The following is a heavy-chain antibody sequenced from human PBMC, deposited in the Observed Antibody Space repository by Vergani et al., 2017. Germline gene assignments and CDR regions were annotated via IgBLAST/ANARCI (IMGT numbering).Heavy chain of an antibody. CDR2: IYTSGST. V-gene: IGHV4-61*02. CDR1: GGSISSGSYY. J-gene: IGHJ6*02. CDR3: AVIAAAATKFSPYYYWYGMDV. Sequence: QVQLQESGPGLVKPSQTLSLTCTVSGGSISSGSYYWSWIRQPAGKGLEWIGRIYTSGSTNYNPSLKSRVTISVDTSKNQFSLKLSSVTAADTAVYYCAVIAAAATKFSPYYYWYGMDVWGQGTTVTVSS. D-gene: IGHD6-13*01.